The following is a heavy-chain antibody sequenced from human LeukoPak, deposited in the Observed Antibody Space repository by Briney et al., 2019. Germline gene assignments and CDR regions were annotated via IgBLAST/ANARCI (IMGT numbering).Heavy chain of an antibody. CDR2: INQDGSEK. V-gene: IGHV3-7*01. CDR3: ARGTIAARPGYFDY. CDR1: GFMFQFYF. D-gene: IGHD6-6*01. J-gene: IGHJ4*02. Sequence: PGGSLRLSCAASGFMFQFYFMNWVRQAPGKGLEWVANINQDGSEKYYVDSVKGRFTISRDNAKNSLYLQMNSLRAEDTAVYYCARGTIAARPGYFDYWGQGALVTVSS.